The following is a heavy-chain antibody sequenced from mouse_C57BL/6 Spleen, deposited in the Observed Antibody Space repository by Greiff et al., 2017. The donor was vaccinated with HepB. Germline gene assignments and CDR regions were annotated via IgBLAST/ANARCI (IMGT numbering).Heavy chain of an antibody. CDR2: IYPGDGDT. D-gene: IGHD1-1*01. J-gene: IGHJ4*01. CDR3: ARETYYGSSFYAMDY. CDR1: GYAFSSSW. V-gene: IGHV1-82*01. Sequence: VKLQQSGPELVKPGASVKISCKASGYAFSSSWMNWVKQRPGKGLEWIGRIYPGDGDTNYNGKFKGKATLTADKSSSTAYMQLSSLTSEDSAVYFCARETYYGSSFYAMDYWGQGTSVTVSS.